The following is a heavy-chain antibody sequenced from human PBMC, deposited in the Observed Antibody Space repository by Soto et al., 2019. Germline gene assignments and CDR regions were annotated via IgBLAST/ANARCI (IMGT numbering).Heavy chain of an antibody. CDR1: GFTFSSSW. CDR2: INPDGSVA. J-gene: IGHJ4*02. Sequence: GGSLRLSCAASGFTFSSSWMAWVRQAPGKGLEWVALINPDGSVASYVGSVRGRFIISRDNAQNSPYLQMNSVSAEDTAVYYCSRDPGFGAIDYWGQGTLVTVSS. V-gene: IGHV3-7*01. D-gene: IGHD3-10*01. CDR3: SRDPGFGAIDY.